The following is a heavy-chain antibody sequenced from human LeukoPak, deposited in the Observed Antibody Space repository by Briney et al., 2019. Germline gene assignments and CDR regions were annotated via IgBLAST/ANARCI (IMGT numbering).Heavy chain of an antibody. D-gene: IGHD6-25*01. CDR3: ARTTSFTASGYDY. CDR2: INRNTDDR. CDR1: GYTFTNYH. J-gene: IGHJ4*02. Sequence: ASVKVSCKASGYTFTNYHINWVRQTTGQGLEWMGWINRNTDDRGYTQRFQGRVTITRDTSRTTAYMELRSLRSEDTAVYFCARTTSFTASGYDYWGQGTLVTVSS. V-gene: IGHV1-8*03.